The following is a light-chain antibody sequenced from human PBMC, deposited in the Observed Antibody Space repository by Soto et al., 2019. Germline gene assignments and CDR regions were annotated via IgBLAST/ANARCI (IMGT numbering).Light chain of an antibody. CDR2: HVT. CDR3: SSYTSSTAYI. J-gene: IGLJ1*01. V-gene: IGLV2-14*03. CDR1: SSDVGGYSY. Sequence: QSVLTQPXSVSGYPGQSITISCTGTSSDVGGYSYVSWYQQHPGDAPKLMIYHVTNRPSGVSDRFSGSKSGNTASLTISGLQAEDEADYYCSSYTSSTAYIFGTGTKVTVL.